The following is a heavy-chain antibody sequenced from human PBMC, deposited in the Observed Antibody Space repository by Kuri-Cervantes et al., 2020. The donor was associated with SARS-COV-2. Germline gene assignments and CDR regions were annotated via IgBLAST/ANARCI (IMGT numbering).Heavy chain of an antibody. Sequence: SVKVSCKASGATFSTYGFSWVRQAPGQGLEWMGGIIPLFGTPNYAQKFQGRVTITTDESTSTAYMELSSLRSEDTAVYYCARSPLRVVTHHWFDPWGQGTLVTVSS. CDR2: IIPLFGTP. J-gene: IGHJ5*02. CDR3: ARSPLRVVTHHWFDP. CDR1: GATFSTYG. D-gene: IGHD3-3*01. V-gene: IGHV1-69*05.